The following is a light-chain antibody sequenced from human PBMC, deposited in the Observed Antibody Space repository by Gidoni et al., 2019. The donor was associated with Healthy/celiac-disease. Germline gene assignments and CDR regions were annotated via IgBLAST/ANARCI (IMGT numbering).Light chain of an antibody. CDR3: QQRSNWPPYT. CDR1: QSVSSY. Sequence: EIVLTQSPATLSLSPGERATLSCRASQSVSSYLAWYQQKPGPAPRLLIYDASNRATGIPARFRGSGSGTDFTLTISSLEPEDFAVYYCQQRSNWPPYTFGQGTKLEIK. V-gene: IGKV3-11*01. CDR2: DAS. J-gene: IGKJ2*01.